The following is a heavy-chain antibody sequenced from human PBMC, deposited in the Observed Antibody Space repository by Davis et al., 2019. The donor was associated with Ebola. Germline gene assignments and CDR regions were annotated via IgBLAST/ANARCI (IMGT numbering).Heavy chain of an antibody. Sequence: PSETLSLTCAVSRGPISSHSWSWIRQSPGQGLEWFWSIFYTGSTNLNPSLRSRVTLSVDRPANQFSLNLTSVTAADTAVYFCARQPRSTRSPEYYHGLDVWGQGTTVVVSS. D-gene: IGHD3-16*01. CDR2: IFYTGST. CDR1: RGPISSHS. CDR3: ARQPRSTRSPEYYHGLDV. V-gene: IGHV4-59*11. J-gene: IGHJ6*02.